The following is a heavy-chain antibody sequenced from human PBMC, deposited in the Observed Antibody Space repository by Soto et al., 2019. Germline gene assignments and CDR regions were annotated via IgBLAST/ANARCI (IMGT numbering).Heavy chain of an antibody. J-gene: IGHJ3*02. Sequence: SMKVSCKASGGTLSSYAISWVRQAPGQGLEWMGGIIPIFGTANYAQKFQGRVTITADESTSTAYMELSSLRSEDTAVYYCARRLPLGAFDIWGQGTMVTVSS. CDR2: IIPIFGTA. D-gene: IGHD2-15*01. CDR1: GGTLSSYA. CDR3: ARRLPLGAFDI. V-gene: IGHV1-69*13.